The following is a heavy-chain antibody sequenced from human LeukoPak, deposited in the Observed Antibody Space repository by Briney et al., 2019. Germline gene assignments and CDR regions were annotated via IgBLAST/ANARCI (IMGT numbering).Heavy chain of an antibody. D-gene: IGHD6-19*01. CDR3: ARVAGAAASFDP. J-gene: IGHJ5*02. CDR2: INPDGSTT. V-gene: IGHV3-74*01. Sequence: PGGSLRLSYAASGFTFSTYWMHWVRQAPGKGLVWVSHINPDGSTTTYAHSVKGRFTISRDNAKNTLYLQMNSLRSDDTAVYYCARVAGAAASFDPWGQGTLVTVSS. CDR1: GFTFSTYW.